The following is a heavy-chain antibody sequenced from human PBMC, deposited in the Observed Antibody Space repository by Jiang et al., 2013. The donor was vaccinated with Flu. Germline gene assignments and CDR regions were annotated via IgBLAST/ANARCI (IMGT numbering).Heavy chain of an antibody. CDR3: ARFGFHDSSGYPTWVDP. CDR1: GGSISSSSYY. CDR2: SIIVGAP. V-gene: IGHV4-39*01. Sequence: TLSLTCTVSGGSISSSSYYWGWIRQPPGRGWSGLGVSIIVGAPTTTRPSKSRVTISVDTSKNQFSLKLSSVTAADTAVYYCARFGFHDSSGYPTWVDPWGQGTLVTVSS. J-gene: IGHJ5*02. D-gene: IGHD3-22*01.